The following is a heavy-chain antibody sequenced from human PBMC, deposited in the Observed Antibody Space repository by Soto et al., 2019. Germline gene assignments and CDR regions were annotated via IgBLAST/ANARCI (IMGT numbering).Heavy chain of an antibody. Sequence: ASVKVSCKASGSTFTSNGIGWVRQAPGQGLEWMGWISTYNENMDSAPQLQGRLTMTTDTSTTTAYMELTNLKSDDTALYYCAYVGGYSTGDYSFDVWGQGTPVTVSS. CDR3: AYVGGYSTGDYSFDV. CDR1: GSTFTSNG. D-gene: IGHD5-18*01. V-gene: IGHV1-18*04. CDR2: ISTYNENM. J-gene: IGHJ4*02.